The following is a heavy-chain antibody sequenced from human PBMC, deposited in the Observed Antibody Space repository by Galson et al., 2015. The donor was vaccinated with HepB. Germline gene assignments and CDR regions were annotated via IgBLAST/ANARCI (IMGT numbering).Heavy chain of an antibody. J-gene: IGHJ6*02. Sequence: SVKVSCKASGYTFTGYYMHWVRQAPGQGLEWMGWINPNSGGTNYAQKFQGRVTMTRDTSISTAYMELSRLRSDDTAVYYCARDFGLVTLYYGMDVWGQGTTVTVSS. V-gene: IGHV1-2*02. CDR3: ARDFGLVTLYYGMDV. CDR2: INPNSGGT. D-gene: IGHD3/OR15-3a*01. CDR1: GYTFTGYY.